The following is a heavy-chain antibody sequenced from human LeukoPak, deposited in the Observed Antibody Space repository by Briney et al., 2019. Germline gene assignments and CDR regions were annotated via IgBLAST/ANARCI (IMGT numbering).Heavy chain of an antibody. CDR3: ARQPLVAPVSYYFDY. CDR2: IYTSGST. J-gene: IGHJ4*02. D-gene: IGHD5-12*01. Sequence: SETLSLTCTVSGASISSGSYYWSWIRQPAGKGLEWIGRIYTSGSTNYNPSLKSRITISVDTSKNQFSLNLSSVTATDTAVYYCARQPLVAPVSYYFDYWGQGTLVTVSS. V-gene: IGHV4-61*02. CDR1: GASISSGSYY.